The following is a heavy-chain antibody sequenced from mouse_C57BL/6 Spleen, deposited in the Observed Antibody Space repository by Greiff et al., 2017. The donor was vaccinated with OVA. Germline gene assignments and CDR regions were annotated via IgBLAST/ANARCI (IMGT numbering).Heavy chain of an antibody. CDR1: GFTFSSYG. Sequence: EVKLVESGGDLVKPGGSLKLSCAASGFTFSSYGMSWVRPTPDKRLEWVATISSGGSYTYYPDSVKGRFTISRDNAKNTLYLQMSSLKSEDTAMYYGARQGYDYDWGYAMDYWGQGTSVTVAS. V-gene: IGHV5-6*02. CDR2: ISSGGSYT. CDR3: ARQGYDYDWGYAMDY. J-gene: IGHJ4*01. D-gene: IGHD2-4*01.